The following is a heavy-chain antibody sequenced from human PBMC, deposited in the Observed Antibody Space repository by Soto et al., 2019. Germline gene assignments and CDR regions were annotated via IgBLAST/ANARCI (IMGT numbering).Heavy chain of an antibody. CDR1: GFTSTRYS. V-gene: IGHV3-21*06. CDR3: ARESEDLTSNFDY. CDR2: ISSTTNYI. J-gene: IGHJ4*02. Sequence: EGSLRLSCAASGFTSTRYSMNWVRQAPGKGLEWVSSISSTTNYIYYGDSMKGRFTISRDNAKNSLYLEMNSLRAEDTAVYYCARESEDLTSNFDYWGQGTLVTVSS.